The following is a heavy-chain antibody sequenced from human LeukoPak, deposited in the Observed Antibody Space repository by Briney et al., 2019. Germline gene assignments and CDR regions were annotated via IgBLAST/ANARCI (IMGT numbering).Heavy chain of an antibody. CDR2: VYVAGSP. CDR3: ARHAGFGMALYHMDV. V-gene: IGHV4-4*07. D-gene: IGHD3-9*01. J-gene: IGHJ6*03. Sequence: SETLSLTCTVSGGSISIFYWSWIRQPAGQGLEWIGRVYVAGSPDYNPSLKSRVSISLDKSKNLFSLKLSSVTAADTAVYYCARHAGFGMALYHMDVWGKGTTVTVSS. CDR1: GGSISIFY.